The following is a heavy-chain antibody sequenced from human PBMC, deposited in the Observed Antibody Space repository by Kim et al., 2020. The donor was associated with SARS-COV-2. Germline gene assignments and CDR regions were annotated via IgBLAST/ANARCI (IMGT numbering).Heavy chain of an antibody. D-gene: IGHD5-18*01. Sequence: GGSLRLSCAASGFTFSSYGMHWVRQAPGKGLEWVAVISYDGSNKYYADSVKGRFTLSRDNSKNTLYLQMNSLRAEDTAVYYCAREWGYVDTAPPYYYYG. CDR1: GFTFSSYG. CDR2: ISYDGSNK. J-gene: IGHJ6*01. V-gene: IGHV3-33*01. CDR3: AREWGYVDTAPPYYYYG.